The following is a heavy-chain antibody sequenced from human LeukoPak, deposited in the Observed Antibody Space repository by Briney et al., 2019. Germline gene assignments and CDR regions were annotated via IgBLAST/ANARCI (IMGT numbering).Heavy chain of an antibody. CDR1: GGTFSSYA. V-gene: IGHV1-69*04. CDR3: ARGRITMIVVAPMAFDI. CDR2: IIPILGIA. D-gene: IGHD3-22*01. Sequence: SVKVSCKASGGTFSSYAISWVRQAPGQGLEWMGRIIPILGIANYAQKFQGRVTITADTSTSTAYMELRSLGSDDTAVYYCARGRITMIVVAPMAFDIWGQGTMVTVSS. J-gene: IGHJ3*02.